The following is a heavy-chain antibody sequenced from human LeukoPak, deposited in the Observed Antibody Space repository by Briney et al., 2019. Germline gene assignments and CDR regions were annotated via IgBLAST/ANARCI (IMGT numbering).Heavy chain of an antibody. Sequence: ASVKVSCKASGYTFTSYYMHWVRQAPGQGLEWMGRINPDSGGTNYAQNFQDRVTMSRDTASSTAYMELSRLRSDDTAVYYCARFEYSYGSGRHKPFYYYGMDVWGQGTTVTVS. CDR1: GYTFTSYY. D-gene: IGHD3-10*01. CDR2: INPDSGGT. CDR3: ARFEYSYGSGRHKPFYYYGMDV. V-gene: IGHV1-2*06. J-gene: IGHJ6*02.